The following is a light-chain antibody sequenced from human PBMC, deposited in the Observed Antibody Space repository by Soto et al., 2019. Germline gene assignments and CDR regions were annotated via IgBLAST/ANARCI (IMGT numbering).Light chain of an antibody. J-gene: IGKJ5*01. CDR3: KQSYGSHIP. CDR2: WAY. V-gene: IGKV4-1*01. Sequence: DIVMTQSPDSLALSWGYRATINCKSSQVFLYSSNNKNYLAWYQQKPGQPTKVLIYWAYTRESGVNDRFSGSGSGTDFTLTIRSLQAEDVAVYYCKQSYGSHIPFGPGKRVEIK. CDR1: QVFLYSSNNKNY.